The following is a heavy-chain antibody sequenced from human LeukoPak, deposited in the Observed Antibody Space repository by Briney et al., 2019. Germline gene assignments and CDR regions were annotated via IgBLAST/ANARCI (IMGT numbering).Heavy chain of an antibody. V-gene: IGHV3-48*03. CDR1: GFTFSSYE. CDR3: ARGVRLLWFGEPLFGHDY. Sequence: GGSLRLSSAASGFTFSSYEMNWVRQAPGKGLEWVSYISSSGSTIYYADSVKGRFTISRDNAKNSLYLQMNSLRAEDTAVYYCARGVRLLWFGEPLFGHDYWGQGTLVTVSS. J-gene: IGHJ4*02. D-gene: IGHD3-10*01. CDR2: ISSSGSTI.